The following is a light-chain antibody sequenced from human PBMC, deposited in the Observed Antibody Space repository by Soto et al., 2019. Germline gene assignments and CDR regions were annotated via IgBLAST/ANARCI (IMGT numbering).Light chain of an antibody. CDR1: QSVGRN. J-gene: IGKJ1*01. Sequence: EIVMTQSPATLSVSPGEGATLSCRASQSVGRNLAWYQQKPGQAPRLLIYAASGRAGGIPARFSGSGSGTEFTLSISSLQSKDFAVYYCQQYTDWPWTFGQGTKVEIK. CDR3: QQYTDWPWT. CDR2: AAS. V-gene: IGKV3-15*01.